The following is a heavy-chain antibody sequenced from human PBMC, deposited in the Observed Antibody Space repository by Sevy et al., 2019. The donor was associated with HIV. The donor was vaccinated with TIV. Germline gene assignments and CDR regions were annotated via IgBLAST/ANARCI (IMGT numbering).Heavy chain of an antibody. CDR1: GGSISSSLYY. V-gene: IGHV4-39*01. J-gene: IGHJ5*02. CDR3: ARLVRVVYAITYWFDP. D-gene: IGHD2-8*02. CDR2: IHYGGST. Sequence: SETLSLTCTVSGGSISSSLYYWGWIRQPPGKGLEWIGSIHYGGSTYYNPSLKSRVTISVDTYKNQFALKLSSVTGADTAVYYCARLVRVVYAITYWFDPWGQGTLVTVSS.